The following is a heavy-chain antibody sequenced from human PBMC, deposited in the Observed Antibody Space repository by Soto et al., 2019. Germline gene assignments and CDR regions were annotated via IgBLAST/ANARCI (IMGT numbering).Heavy chain of an antibody. V-gene: IGHV3-15*01. J-gene: IGHJ4*02. CDR2: IKSKTDGETT. CDR3: APLYGGQQYSIDY. CDR1: GFPFMNVW. D-gene: IGHD2-21*01. Sequence: PGGSLRLSCTASGFPFMNVWMSWVRQAPGQGLEWLGRIKSKTDGETTEYAAPVKGRFSISRGDSKNTLFLQMNNLEIADTGTYYCAPLYGGQQYSIDYWGQETLVTVSS.